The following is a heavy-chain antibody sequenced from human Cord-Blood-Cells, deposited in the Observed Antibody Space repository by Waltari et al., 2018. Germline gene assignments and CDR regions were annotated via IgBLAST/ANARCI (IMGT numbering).Heavy chain of an antibody. V-gene: IGHV4-39*01. D-gene: IGHD6-19*01. J-gene: IGHJ6*02. CDR3: ARQQDSSGWYYYYGMDV. CDR2: IYYSGST. Sequence: QLQLQESGPGLVKPSETLSLTCTVSGGSISSSSYYWGWIRQPPVKGLEWIGSIYYSGSTYYNPSLKSRVTISVDTSKNQFSLKLSSVTAADTAVYYCARQQDSSGWYYYYGMDVWGQGTTVTASS. CDR1: GGSISSSSYY.